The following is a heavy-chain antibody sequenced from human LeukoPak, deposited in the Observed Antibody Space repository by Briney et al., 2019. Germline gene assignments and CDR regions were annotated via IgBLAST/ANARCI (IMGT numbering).Heavy chain of an antibody. CDR2: ISGNSGSI. CDR3: AKDTRPLLYPPGWFYP. Sequence: GGSLRLSCAASGFTFDDYAMHWVRHAPGKWLEWVSGISGNSGSIVYADSVKGRFTISRDNAKNSLYLQMNSLRAEDMALYYCAKDTRPLLYPPGWFYPWGQGTLVTVSS. V-gene: IGHV3-9*03. CDR1: GFTFDDYA. D-gene: IGHD2-2*02. J-gene: IGHJ5*02.